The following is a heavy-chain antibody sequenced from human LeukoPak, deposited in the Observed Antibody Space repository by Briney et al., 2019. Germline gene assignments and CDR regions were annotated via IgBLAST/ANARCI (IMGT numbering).Heavy chain of an antibody. J-gene: IGHJ4*02. Sequence: PGGSLRLSCAASGFTFSSYAMSWVRLAPGKGLEWVSTISGSGDTTYYADSVRGRFTISRDNSKNTLYLQMDSLRAENTAIYYCVRTPQKYCSSTTCYPDYWGQGTLVTVSS. CDR2: ISGSGDTT. V-gene: IGHV3-23*01. CDR1: GFTFSSYA. D-gene: IGHD2-2*01. CDR3: VRTPQKYCSSTTCYPDY.